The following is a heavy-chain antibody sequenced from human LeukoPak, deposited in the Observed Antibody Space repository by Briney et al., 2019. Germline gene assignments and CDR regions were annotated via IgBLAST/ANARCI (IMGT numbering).Heavy chain of an antibody. CDR2: MNPNSGNT. Sequence: EASVKVSCKASGYTFTGYYMHWVRQAPGQGLEWMGRMNPNSGNTGYAQKFQGRVTMTRNTSISTAYMELSSLRSEDTAVYYCARSYYDILTGSDYYYGMDVWGQGTTVTVSS. V-gene: IGHV1-8*02. CDR3: ARSYYDILTGSDYYYGMDV. J-gene: IGHJ6*02. D-gene: IGHD3-9*01. CDR1: GYTFTGYY.